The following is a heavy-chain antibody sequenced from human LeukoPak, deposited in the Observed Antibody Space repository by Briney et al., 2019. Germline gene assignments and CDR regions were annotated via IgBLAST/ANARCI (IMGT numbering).Heavy chain of an antibody. CDR2: ISSNGGST. V-gene: IGHV3-20*04. J-gene: IGHJ6*03. Sequence: PGGSLRLSCAASGFTFSSYSMNWVRQAPGKGLEWVSGISSNGGSTGYGDSVKGRFTISRDSAKNSLYLQMNSLRAEDTALYYCARDSHNYGDYPDFYYFYYMDVWGKGTTVTVSS. CDR3: ARDSHNYGDYPDFYYFYYMDV. D-gene: IGHD4-17*01. CDR1: GFTFSSYS.